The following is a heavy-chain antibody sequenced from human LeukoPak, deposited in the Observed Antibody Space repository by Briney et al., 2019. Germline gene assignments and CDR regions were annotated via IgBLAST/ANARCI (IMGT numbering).Heavy chain of an antibody. D-gene: IGHD6-13*01. CDR1: GYTFTSYV. V-gene: IGHV1-3*03. Sequence: GASVKVSRKASGYTFTSYVIHWVRQAPGQRLEWMGWINAGNGNTKYSQEFQDRVTITRDMSTSTVYMELSSLRSEDTAVYYCARAGIEAFDYWGQGTLVTVSS. J-gene: IGHJ4*02. CDR3: ARAGIEAFDY. CDR2: INAGNGNT.